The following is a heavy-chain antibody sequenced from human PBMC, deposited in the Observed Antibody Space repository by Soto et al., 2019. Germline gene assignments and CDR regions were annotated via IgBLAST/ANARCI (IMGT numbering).Heavy chain of an antibody. Sequence: SETLSLTCTVPGGSINTYYWSWIRQPPGKGLEWVGSIYYTGSAYYNPSLKSRLTVSVDTSKSQFSLKLSSVTAADTAVYYCARLVSYDDYAFDCWGHGTLVTVS. CDR1: GGSINTYY. CDR2: IYYTGSA. CDR3: ARLVSYDDYAFDC. V-gene: IGHV4-39*01. J-gene: IGHJ4*01. D-gene: IGHD4-17*01.